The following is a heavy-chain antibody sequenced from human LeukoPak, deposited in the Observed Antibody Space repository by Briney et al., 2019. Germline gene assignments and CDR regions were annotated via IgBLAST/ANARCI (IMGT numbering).Heavy chain of an antibody. V-gene: IGHV3-23*01. Sequence: GGSLRLSCAASGFTFNSYAMSWVRQAPGKGLEWVSAISGSGGSTYYADSVKGRFTISRDNSKNTLNLQINSLRAEDTAVYYCAKDPTTVTTGWYFDLWGRGTLVTVSS. CDR3: AKDPTTVTTGWYFDL. CDR1: GFTFNSYA. D-gene: IGHD4-17*01. J-gene: IGHJ2*01. CDR2: ISGSGGST.